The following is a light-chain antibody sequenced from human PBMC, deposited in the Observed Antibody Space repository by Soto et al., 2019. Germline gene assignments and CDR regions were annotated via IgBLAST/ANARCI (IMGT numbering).Light chain of an antibody. CDR2: GAS. CDR1: QTIDNG. Sequence: IVMTQSPATLSVSPGERATLSCRASQTIDNGLAWYQQRPGQAPRLLIYGASIRATGIPARFSGSGSGTEYTLTISGLQSEDFGVYYCQQYKNWRTFGQGTNVDIK. J-gene: IGKJ1*01. V-gene: IGKV3-15*01. CDR3: QQYKNWRT.